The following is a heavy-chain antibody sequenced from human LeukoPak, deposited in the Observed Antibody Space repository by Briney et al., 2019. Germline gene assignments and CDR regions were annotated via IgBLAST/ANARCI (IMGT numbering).Heavy chain of an antibody. V-gene: IGHV1-24*01. CDR3: ATVLGIGSGYYYGDAFDI. D-gene: IGHD3-22*01. CDR2: FDPEDGET. J-gene: IGHJ3*02. CDR1: GYTLTELS. Sequence: ASVKVSCKVSGYTLTELSMHWVRQAPGKGREWMGGFDPEDGETIYAQKFQGRVTMTEDTSTDTAYMELSSLRSEDTAVYYCATVLGIGSGYYYGDAFDIWGQGTMVTVSS.